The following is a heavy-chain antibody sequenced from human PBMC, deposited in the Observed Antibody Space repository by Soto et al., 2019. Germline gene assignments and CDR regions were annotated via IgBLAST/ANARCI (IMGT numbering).Heavy chain of an antibody. CDR3: ARDAYDSSGYYYVYWAFFGY. CDR1: GFTFSSYA. D-gene: IGHD3-22*01. Sequence: GGSLRLSCAASGFTFSSYAMSWVRQAPGKGLEWVSAISGSGGSTYYADSVKGRFTISRDNSKNTLYLQMTSLGAEDTAVYYCARDAYDSSGYYYVYWAFFGYWGQGTLVTVSS. J-gene: IGHJ4*02. CDR2: ISGSGGST. V-gene: IGHV3-23*01.